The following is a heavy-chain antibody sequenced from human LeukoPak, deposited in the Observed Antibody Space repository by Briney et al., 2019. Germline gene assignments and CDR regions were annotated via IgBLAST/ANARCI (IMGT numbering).Heavy chain of an antibody. Sequence: PGWSLRLSCAASGFTVSNSWMSWVRQAPERGREWVANIRADGSQKDCVDSMKGRFTGSRDNAKNSVHLAMNSLSAADTDLYSCARASYYDSSGFLSPDTFDIWGQGTMVTVSS. J-gene: IGHJ3*02. CDR3: ARASYYDSSGFLSPDTFDI. V-gene: IGHV3-7*01. CDR1: GFTVSNSW. D-gene: IGHD3-22*01. CDR2: IRADGSQK.